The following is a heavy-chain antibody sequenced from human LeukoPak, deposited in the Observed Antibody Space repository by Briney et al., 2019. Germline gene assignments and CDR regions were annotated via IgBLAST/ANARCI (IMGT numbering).Heavy chain of an antibody. J-gene: IGHJ6*02. D-gene: IGHD2-2*01. CDR2: VRNDGFDT. V-gene: IGHV3-33*01. CDR1: GLTFTNHG. Sequence: GTSLRLSCVTSGLTFTNHGFHWLRQAAGKGLEWVAFVRNDGFDTYHSNSVKGRFSISRDDSKNTVYLQMNSLRAEDTALYYCAREDCSSTSCYCTGCYYGMDVWGQGTTVTVSS. CDR3: AREDCSSTSCYCTGCYYGMDV.